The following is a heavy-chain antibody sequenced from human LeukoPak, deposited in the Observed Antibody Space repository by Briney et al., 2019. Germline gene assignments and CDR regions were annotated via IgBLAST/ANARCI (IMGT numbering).Heavy chain of an antibody. D-gene: IGHD6-13*01. CDR1: GFTFSGYW. Sequence: GGSLRLSCAASGFTFSGYWVTWVRQAPGKGLEWVANINPASSEKYYVGSVKGRFTISRDNAKNSLYLQMNSLRAEDTAVYYCAKSTTIRTYSSSWFDPWGQGTLVTVSS. CDR2: INPASSEK. J-gene: IGHJ5*02. V-gene: IGHV3-7*01. CDR3: AKSTTIRTYSSSWFDP.